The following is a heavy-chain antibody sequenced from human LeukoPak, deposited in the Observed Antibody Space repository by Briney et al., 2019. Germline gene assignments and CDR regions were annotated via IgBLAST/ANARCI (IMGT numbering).Heavy chain of an antibody. CDR3: ARETNYGDYEGDAFDI. CDR1: GGSISSYY. J-gene: IGHJ3*02. Sequence: SETLSLTCTVSGGSISSYYWSWIRQPAGKGLEWIGRIYTSGSTNYNPSLKSRVTMSVDTSKNQFSLKLSSVTAADTAVYYCARETNYGDYEGDAFDIWGQGTMVTVSS. CDR2: IYTSGST. V-gene: IGHV4-4*07. D-gene: IGHD4-17*01.